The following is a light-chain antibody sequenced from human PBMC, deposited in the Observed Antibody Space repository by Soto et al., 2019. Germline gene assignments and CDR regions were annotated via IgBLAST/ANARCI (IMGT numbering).Light chain of an antibody. CDR1: QFISIW. CDR2: RAS. J-gene: IGKJ1*01. V-gene: IGKV1-5*03. CDR3: QQYNDYSSRT. Sequence: DIKMTQSPSTLSASVGDRVTITCRASQFISIWLAWYQQKPGKAPKLLIYRASTLESGVPSRFSGSGSGTEFTLTISTLQPDDFATYYCQQYNDYSSRTFGQGTKVEI.